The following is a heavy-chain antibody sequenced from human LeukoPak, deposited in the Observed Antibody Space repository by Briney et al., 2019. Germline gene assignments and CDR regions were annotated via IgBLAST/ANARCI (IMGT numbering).Heavy chain of an antibody. Sequence: PSETLSLTCTVSGGSISSGGYYWSWIRQHPGKGLEWIGYIYYSGSTYYNPSLKSRVTISEDTSKNQFSLKLSSVTAADTAVYYCARDRARDGSFDPWGQGTPVTVSS. D-gene: IGHD5-24*01. CDR1: GGSISSGGYY. CDR2: IYYSGST. J-gene: IGHJ5*02. CDR3: ARDRARDGSFDP. V-gene: IGHV4-31*03.